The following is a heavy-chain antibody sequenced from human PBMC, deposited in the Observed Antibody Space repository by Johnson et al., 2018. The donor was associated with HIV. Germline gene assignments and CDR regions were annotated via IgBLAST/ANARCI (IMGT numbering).Heavy chain of an antibody. Sequence: VQLLESGGGLVQPGGSLRLACAASGFTFSSYAMSWVRQAPGKGLEWVAVIWYDGSQKYYTDSVKGRFTISRDNSKNTLYLQMNSLRAEDTALYYCAKVLLPQDAFDIWGQGTMVTVSS. CDR3: AKVLLPQDAFDI. CDR2: IWYDGSQK. D-gene: IGHD2/OR15-2a*01. V-gene: IGHV3-30*02. CDR1: GFTFSSYA. J-gene: IGHJ3*02.